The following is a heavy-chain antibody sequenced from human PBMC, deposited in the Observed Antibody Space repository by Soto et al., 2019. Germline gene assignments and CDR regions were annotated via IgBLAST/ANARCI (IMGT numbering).Heavy chain of an antibody. CDR2: INPSSGST. CDR3: ARAPVRGVIGF. V-gene: IGHV1-46*03. J-gene: IGHJ3*01. D-gene: IGHD3-10*01. CDR1: GDTSTTYY. Sequence: ASVKVSCKASGDTSTTYYMHWVRQAPGQGLEWMGIINPSSGSTTYAQKFQGRVIMTRDTSTTTVYMEVSSLRSEDTAVYYCARAPVRGVIGFWGQGTMVTVSS.